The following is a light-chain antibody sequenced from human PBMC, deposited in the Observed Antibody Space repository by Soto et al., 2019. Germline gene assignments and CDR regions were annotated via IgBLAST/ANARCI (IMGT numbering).Light chain of an antibody. CDR3: QQYSTYPLT. CDR2: AAS. V-gene: IGKV1-16*02. J-gene: IGKJ4*01. Sequence: DIQMTQSPSSLSASVGDRVTITCRASQDINKYLAWFQQKPGKAPRSLIYAASNLQSGVPSKFRGSGSGTDFTLTITSLQPEDFATYFCQQYSTYPLTFGGGTKVDIK. CDR1: QDINKY.